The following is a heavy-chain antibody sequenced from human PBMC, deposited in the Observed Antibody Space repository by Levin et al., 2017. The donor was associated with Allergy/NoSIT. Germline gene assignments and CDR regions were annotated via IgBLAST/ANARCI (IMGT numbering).Heavy chain of an antibody. V-gene: IGHV4-4*02. CDR2: IYHSGST. J-gene: IGHJ2*01. D-gene: IGHD4-17*01. CDR3: ASHGDPALWVNWYFDL. CDR1: GGSISSSNW. Sequence: PSETLSLTCAVSGGSISSSNWWSWVRQPPGKGLEWIGEIYHSGSTNYNPSLKSRVTISVDKSKNQFSLKLSSVTAADTAVYYCASHGDPALWVNWYFDLWGRGTLVTVSS.